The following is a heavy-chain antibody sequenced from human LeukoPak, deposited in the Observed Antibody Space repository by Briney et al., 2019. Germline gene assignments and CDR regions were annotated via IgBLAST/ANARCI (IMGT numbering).Heavy chain of an antibody. Sequence: SVKVSCKASGYTFTGYYMHWVRQAPGQGLEWMGWINPNSGGTNYAQKFQGRVTMTRDTSISTAYMELSRLRSDDTAVYYCARESELKLRVGAFDIWGQGTMVTVSS. J-gene: IGHJ3*02. CDR2: INPNSGGT. CDR1: GYTFTGYY. CDR3: ARESELKLRVGAFDI. D-gene: IGHD1-26*01. V-gene: IGHV1-2*02.